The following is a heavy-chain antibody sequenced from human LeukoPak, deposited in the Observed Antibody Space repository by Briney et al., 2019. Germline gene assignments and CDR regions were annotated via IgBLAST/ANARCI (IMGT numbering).Heavy chain of an antibody. J-gene: IGHJ4*02. CDR1: GFTVSSNY. Sequence: GGSLRLSCAASGFTVSSNYMSWVRQAPGKGLEWVSVIYSGGSTYYADSVKGRFTISRDNSKNTLYLQMNSLRAEDTAVYYCARSSSWYGVDYWGQGTLATVSS. CDR2: IYSGGST. CDR3: ARSSSWYGVDY. V-gene: IGHV3-53*01. D-gene: IGHD6-13*01.